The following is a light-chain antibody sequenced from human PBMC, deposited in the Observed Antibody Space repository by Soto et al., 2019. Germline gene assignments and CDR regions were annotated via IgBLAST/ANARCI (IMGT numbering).Light chain of an antibody. V-gene: IGLV2-8*01. CDR3: ASYAGTNLFV. J-gene: IGLJ1*01. Sequence: QSALTQLPSASGSPGQSLTISCTGTSSDGGFYNSVSWYQQRPGKAPKLVIYEVTKRPSALPDRFSGSKSGTTPPLTAVGRQADDEADYYCASYAGTNLFVFGSGTKVTVL. CDR1: SSDGGFYNS. CDR2: EVT.